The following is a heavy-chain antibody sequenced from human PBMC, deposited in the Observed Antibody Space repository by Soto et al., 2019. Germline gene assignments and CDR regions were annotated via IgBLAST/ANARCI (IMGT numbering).Heavy chain of an antibody. D-gene: IGHD2-2*01. CDR1: GGTFSSYA. V-gene: IGHV1-69*12. Sequence: QVQLVQSGAEVKKPGSAGKVSCEASGGTFSSYAISWVRQAPGQGLEWMGGIISIFGTANYAQKFQGRVTITADESTSTAHMELSSLRSEDTAVYYCARHVPAAGYYYGMDVWGQGTTVTVSS. CDR3: ARHVPAAGYYYGMDV. CDR2: IISIFGTA. J-gene: IGHJ6*02.